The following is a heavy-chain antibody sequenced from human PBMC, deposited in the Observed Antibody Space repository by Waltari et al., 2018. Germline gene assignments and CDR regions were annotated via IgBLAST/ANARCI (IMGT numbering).Heavy chain of an antibody. J-gene: IGHJ4*02. Sequence: QVQLVESGGGVVQPGRSLRLSCAASGFTFSSYGMHWVRQAPGKGLEWLAVIWYDGSNKYYADSVKGRFTISRDNSKNTLYLQMNSLRAEDTAVYYCARGLYDSSGCFDYWGQGTLVTVSS. CDR3: ARGLYDSSGCFDY. CDR2: IWYDGSNK. D-gene: IGHD3-22*01. CDR1: GFTFSSYG. V-gene: IGHV3-33*01.